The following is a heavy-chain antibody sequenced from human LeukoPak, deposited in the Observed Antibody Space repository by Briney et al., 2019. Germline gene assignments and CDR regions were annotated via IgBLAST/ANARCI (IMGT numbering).Heavy chain of an antibody. CDR3: AREDQAHIAVAGIDY. CDR1: GFAFSSYS. CDR2: ISSSSSYI. J-gene: IGHJ4*02. V-gene: IGHV3-21*01. Sequence: PGGSLRLSCAASGFAFSSYSMNWVRLAPGKGLEWVSSISSSSSYIYYADSVKGRFTISRDNAKNSLYLQMNSLRAEDTAVYYCAREDQAHIAVAGIDYWGQGTLVTVSS. D-gene: IGHD6-19*01.